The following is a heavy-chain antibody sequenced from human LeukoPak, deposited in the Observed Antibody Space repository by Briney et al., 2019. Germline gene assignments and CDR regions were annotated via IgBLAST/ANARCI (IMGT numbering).Heavy chain of an antibody. V-gene: IGHV1-8*01. CDR1: GYTFTSYD. D-gene: IGHD2-2*02. CDR3: ARCPGQYQLLYRRYYYYGMDV. Sequence: ASVKVSCKASGYTFTSYDINWVRQATGQGLEWMGWMNTNSGNTGYAQKFQGRVTMTRNTSISTAYMELSSLRSEDTAVYYCARCPGQYQLLYRRYYYYGMDVWGQGTTVTVSS. J-gene: IGHJ6*02. CDR2: MNTNSGNT.